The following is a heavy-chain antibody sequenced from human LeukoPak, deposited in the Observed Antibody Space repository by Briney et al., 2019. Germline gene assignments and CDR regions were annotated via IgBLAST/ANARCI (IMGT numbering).Heavy chain of an antibody. CDR1: GGSISSYY. CDR3: ARGPGPAGLDY. Sequence: SETLSLTCTVSGGSISSYYWRWIRQPPGKGLEWIGYIYYSGSTNYNPSLKSRVTISVDTSNNQFSLKLSSVTAADTAVYYCARGPGPAGLDYWGQGTLVTVSS. D-gene: IGHD2-2*01. J-gene: IGHJ4*02. CDR2: IYYSGST. V-gene: IGHV4-59*01.